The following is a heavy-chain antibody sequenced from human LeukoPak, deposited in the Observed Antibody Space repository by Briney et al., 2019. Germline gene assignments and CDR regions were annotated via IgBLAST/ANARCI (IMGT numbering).Heavy chain of an antibody. D-gene: IGHD6-13*01. CDR2: IYSGGST. J-gene: IGHJ4*02. CDR3: ARALSTIAAAGLYYFDY. CDR1: GFTVSSNY. V-gene: IGHV3-53*01. Sequence: GGSLRLSCAASGFTVSSNYMSWVRQAPGKGLEWVSVIYSGGSTYYADSVKGRFAISRDNSKNTLYLQMNSLRAEDTAVYYCARALSTIAAAGLYYFDYWGQGTLVTVSS.